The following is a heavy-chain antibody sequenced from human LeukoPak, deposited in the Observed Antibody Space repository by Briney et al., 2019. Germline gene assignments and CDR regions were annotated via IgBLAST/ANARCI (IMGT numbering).Heavy chain of an antibody. J-gene: IGHJ4*02. Sequence: PGGFLRLSCAASGFTFSSYAMSWVRQAPGKGLEWVSAISGSGGSTYYADPVKGRFTISRDNSKNTLYLQMNSLRAEDTAVYYCAKEYFFYCGGDCYPDYWGQGTLVTVSS. V-gene: IGHV3-23*01. CDR1: GFTFSSYA. CDR3: AKEYFFYCGGDCYPDY. D-gene: IGHD2-21*02. CDR2: ISGSGGST.